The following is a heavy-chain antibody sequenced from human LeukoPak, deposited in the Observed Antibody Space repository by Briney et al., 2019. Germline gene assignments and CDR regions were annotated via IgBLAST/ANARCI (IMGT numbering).Heavy chain of an antibody. Sequence: GGSLRLSCAASGFTFSNYYMHWVRQAPGEGLVWISGINTDGSSNYYGDSVKGRFTISRDNARKTLYLLMSSLRAEDSAIYYCVRYRPAPAWGQGTLVTVAS. D-gene: IGHD3-16*02. V-gene: IGHV3-74*01. CDR3: VRYRPAPA. CDR1: GFTFSNYY. CDR2: INTDGSSN. J-gene: IGHJ4*02.